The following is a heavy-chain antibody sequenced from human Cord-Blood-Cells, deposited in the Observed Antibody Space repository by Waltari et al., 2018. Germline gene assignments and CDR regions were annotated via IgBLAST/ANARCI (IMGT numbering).Heavy chain of an antibody. V-gene: IGHV3-21*01. CDR3: AKTHSSFSDIDY. Sequence: EVQLVESGGGLVKPGGSLRLSCAASGFTFSSYSMNWCRQAPGKGLEWVSSISSSSSYIYYADSVKGRFTISRDNAKNSLYLQMNSLRAEDTAVYYCAKTHSSFSDIDYWGQGTLVTVSS. J-gene: IGHJ4*02. CDR1: GFTFSSYS. CDR2: ISSSSSYI. D-gene: IGHD6-6*01.